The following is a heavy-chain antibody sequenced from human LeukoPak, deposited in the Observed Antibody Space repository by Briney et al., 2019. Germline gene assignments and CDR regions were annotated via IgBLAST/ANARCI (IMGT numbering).Heavy chain of an antibody. V-gene: IGHV3-53*01. D-gene: IGHD4-11*01. CDR1: EFTVSSNC. CDR2: IYSGGSA. Sequence: PGGSLRLSCAASEFTVSSNCMSWVRQAPGKGLEWVSVIYSGGSAYYADSVKGRFTISRDNSKNTLYLQMNSLRAEDTAVYYCARMTSDYWGQGTLVTVSS. J-gene: IGHJ4*02. CDR3: ARMTSDY.